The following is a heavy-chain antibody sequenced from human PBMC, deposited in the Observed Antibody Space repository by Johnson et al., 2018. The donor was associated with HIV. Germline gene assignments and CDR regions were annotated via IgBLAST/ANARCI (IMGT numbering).Heavy chain of an antibody. V-gene: IGHV3-30-3*01. CDR3: ARGQLWLLDDALDI. CDR1: GFTFSSYA. D-gene: IGHD5-18*01. CDR2: VPDDGDNK. J-gene: IGHJ3*02. Sequence: QVRLVESGGGLIQPGGSLRLSCAASGFTFSSYAMHWVRQAPGKGLEWVAVVPDDGDNKYYADSVKGRFTISRDNSKNTLYLQMNSLRAEDTAIYYCARGQLWLLDDALDIWGQGTMVTVSS.